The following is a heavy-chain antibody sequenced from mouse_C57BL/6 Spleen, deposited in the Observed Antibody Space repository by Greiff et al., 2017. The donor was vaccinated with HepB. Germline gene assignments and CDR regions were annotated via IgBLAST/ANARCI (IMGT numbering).Heavy chain of an antibody. D-gene: IGHD3-2*02. CDR2: IYPGSGST. J-gene: IGHJ4*01. CDR1: GYTFTSYW. CDR3: ASGDSSGYDFAMDY. V-gene: IGHV1-55*01. Sequence: VQLQQPGAELVKPGASVKMSCKASGYTFTSYWITWVKQRPGQGLEWIGDIYPGSGSTNYNEKFKSKATLTVDTSSSTAYMQLSSLTTEDSAVYYCASGDSSGYDFAMDYWGQGTSVTVSS.